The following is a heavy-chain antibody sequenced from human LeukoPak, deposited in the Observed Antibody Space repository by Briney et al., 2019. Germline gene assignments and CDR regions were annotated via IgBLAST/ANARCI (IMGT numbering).Heavy chain of an antibody. D-gene: IGHD6-13*01. J-gene: IGHJ4*02. Sequence: PGGSLRLSCAASGFSFSINAMTWVRQAPGKGLECVSAITGDGATTYYADSVRGRFTISRDSSKNTLYLQMNSLRAEDTALYYCARGSGSSWYFYFDYWGQGTLVTVSS. V-gene: IGHV3-23*01. CDR1: GFSFSINA. CDR3: ARGSGSSWYFYFDY. CDR2: ITGDGATT.